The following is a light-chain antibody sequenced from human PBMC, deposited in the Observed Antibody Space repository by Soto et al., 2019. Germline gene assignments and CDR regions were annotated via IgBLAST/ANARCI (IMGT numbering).Light chain of an antibody. CDR3: QHYGPLPPLS. J-gene: IGKJ4*01. Sequence: DIQMTQSPSSLSASVGDRVTITCQASQDIKNYLNWYQQKPGKAPILLIYDASNLKTGVPSRFSGSGSGTDFTFAISSLQPEDIATYYCQHYGPLPPLSFGGGTKVEIK. CDR2: DAS. CDR1: QDIKNY. V-gene: IGKV1-33*01.